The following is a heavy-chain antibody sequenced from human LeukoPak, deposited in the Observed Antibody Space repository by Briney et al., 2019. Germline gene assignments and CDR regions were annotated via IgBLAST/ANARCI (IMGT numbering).Heavy chain of an antibody. Sequence: PGGSLRLSCAASGFTFSTYWMTWVRPAPGKGLEWVASLNEDGSEKYYVDSVKGRFTISRDNAQKSLYLEMKSLSAKDTAVYYCARAVTSAEGYWGQGILVTVSS. V-gene: IGHV3-7*03. CDR2: LNEDGSEK. CDR3: ARAVTSAEGY. J-gene: IGHJ4*02. CDR1: GFTFSTYW.